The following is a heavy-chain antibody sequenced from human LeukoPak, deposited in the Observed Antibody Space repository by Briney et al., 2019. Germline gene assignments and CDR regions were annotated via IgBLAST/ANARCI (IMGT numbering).Heavy chain of an antibody. D-gene: IGHD3-3*01. V-gene: IGHV3-21*01. Sequence: PGGSLRLSCAASGFTFSSYSMNWVHQAPGKGLEWVSYISSSSSYIYYADSVKRRFTISRDNAKNSLYLQMNSLRAEDTAVYYCARDLGMGVPFDYWGQGTLVTVSS. CDR1: GFTFSSYS. J-gene: IGHJ4*02. CDR2: ISSSSSYI. CDR3: ARDLGMGVPFDY.